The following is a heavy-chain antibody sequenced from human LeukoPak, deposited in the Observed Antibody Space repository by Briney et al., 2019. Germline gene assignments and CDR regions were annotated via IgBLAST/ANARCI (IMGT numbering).Heavy chain of an antibody. J-gene: IGHJ5*02. CDR3: ARVSRGYCSGGSCYQGGWFDP. Sequence: ASVRVSCKASGGTFSSYAISWLRQAPGQGLEWMGWISAYNGNTNYAQKLQGRVTMTTDTSTSTAYMELRSLRSDDTAVYYCARVSRGYCSGGSCYQGGWFDPWGQGTLVTVSS. CDR2: ISAYNGNT. V-gene: IGHV1-18*01. CDR1: GGTFSSYA. D-gene: IGHD2-15*01.